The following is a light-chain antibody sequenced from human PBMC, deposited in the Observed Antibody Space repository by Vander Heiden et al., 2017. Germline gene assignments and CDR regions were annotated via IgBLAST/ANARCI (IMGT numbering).Light chain of an antibody. V-gene: IGKV1-39*01. Sequence: DIQMTHSPSTLSASVGDRVTITCRASQSISSYLNWYQQKPGKAPRLLIYDASSRQSGVPARFSGSGSGTDFTLTISSLEPEDFATYYCQQSYYRSWTFGQGTKVEIK. CDR1: QSISSY. CDR3: QQSYYRSWT. CDR2: DAS. J-gene: IGKJ1*01.